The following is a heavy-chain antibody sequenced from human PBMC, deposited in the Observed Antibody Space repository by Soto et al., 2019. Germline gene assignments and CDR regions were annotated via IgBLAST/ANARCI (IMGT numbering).Heavy chain of an antibody. CDR3: ARGRYCLTGRCFPNWFDS. Sequence: SETLSLTCAVSVYSISSGYYWGWIRQPPGKGLEWIGSIYHSGSTYYNPSLKSRVTISVDTSKNQFSLKLSSVTAADTAVYFCARGRYCLTGRCFPNWFDSWGQGTLVTVSS. CDR2: IYHSGST. CDR1: VYSISSGYY. D-gene: IGHD2-15*01. J-gene: IGHJ5*01. V-gene: IGHV4-38-2*01.